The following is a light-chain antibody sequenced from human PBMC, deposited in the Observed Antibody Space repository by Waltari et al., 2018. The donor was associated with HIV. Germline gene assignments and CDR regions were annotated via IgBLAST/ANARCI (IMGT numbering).Light chain of an antibody. V-gene: IGLV1-40*01. Sequence: QSVLTQPPSVSGAPGQRVTNSCTGTSSNIGAGYEVHWYQQVPGKAPKLLIYGNTRRPAWVPDRFSGAKSGTSASLAIPGLQAEYEADYYCQSDDNSLTSSLFGGGTKLTVL. J-gene: IGLJ3*02. CDR3: QSDDNSLTSSL. CDR1: SSNIGAGYE. CDR2: GNT.